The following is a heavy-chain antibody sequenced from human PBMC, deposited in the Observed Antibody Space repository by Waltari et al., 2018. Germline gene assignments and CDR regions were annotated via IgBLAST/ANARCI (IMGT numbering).Heavy chain of an antibody. CDR2: IYFRGST. D-gene: IGHD3-16*02. V-gene: IGHV4-39*01. J-gene: IGHJ4*02. CDR1: GGSISTTSYY. CDR3: ARHSPRYGGLPMGDFSLFLDY. Sequence: QLHLHESGAGLVKPSETLSLSCTVSGGSISTTSYYWGWVRQPQGTGLEWIGAIYFRGSTYFEPSLKSRVTMSVDTSKNQFSLNLTSVTAADTALYYCARHSPRYGGLPMGDFSLFLDYWGQGKLVTVSS.